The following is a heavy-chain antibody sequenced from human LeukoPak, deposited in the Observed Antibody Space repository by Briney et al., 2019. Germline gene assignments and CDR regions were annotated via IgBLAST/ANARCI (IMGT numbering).Heavy chain of an antibody. D-gene: IGHD2-15*01. CDR3: ARLQGVVVVVAATPDWFDP. V-gene: IGHV5-51*01. Sequence: GESLKISCKGSGYSSTSYWIGWVRQMPGKGLEWMGIIYPGDSDTRYSPSFQGQVTISADKSISTAYLQWSSLKASDTAMYYCARLQGVVVVVAATPDWFDPWGQGTLVTVSS. CDR2: IYPGDSDT. J-gene: IGHJ5*02. CDR1: GYSSTSYW.